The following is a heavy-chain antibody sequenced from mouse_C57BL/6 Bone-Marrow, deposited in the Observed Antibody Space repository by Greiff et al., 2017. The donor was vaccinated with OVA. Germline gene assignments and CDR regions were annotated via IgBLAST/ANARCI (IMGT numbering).Heavy chain of an antibody. CDR2: ISYSGST. D-gene: IGHD2-4*01. J-gene: IGHJ4*01. CDR1: GYSITSDY. Sequence: EVKVEESGPGLAKPSQTLSLTCSVPGYSITSDYWNWIRKFPGNKLEYMGYISYSGSTYYNPSLKSRISITRDTSKNQYYRQLNSVTTEDTATYYCARALYYDYDNYARDYGGQGTSVTVSS. CDR3: ARALYYDYDNYARDY. V-gene: IGHV3-8*01.